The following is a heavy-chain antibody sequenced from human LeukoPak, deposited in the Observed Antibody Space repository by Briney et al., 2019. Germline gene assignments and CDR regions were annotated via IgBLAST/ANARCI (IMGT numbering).Heavy chain of an antibody. Sequence: SSETLSLTCAVYGGSFSGYYWSWIRQPPGKGLEWIGEINHSGSTNYNPSLKSRVTISVDTSKNQFSLKLSSVTAADTAVYYCARGLTTRPYWGQGTLVTVSS. CDR1: GGSFSGYY. J-gene: IGHJ4*02. V-gene: IGHV4-34*01. D-gene: IGHD4/OR15-4a*01. CDR2: INHSGST. CDR3: ARGLTTRPY.